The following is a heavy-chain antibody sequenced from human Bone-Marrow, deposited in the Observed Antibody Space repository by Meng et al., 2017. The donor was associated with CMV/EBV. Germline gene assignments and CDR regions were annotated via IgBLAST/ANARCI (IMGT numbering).Heavy chain of an antibody. V-gene: IGHV3-21*01. CDR3: ARETVWESYYFDY. CDR2: ISSTSTYI. Sequence: GGSLRLSCAASAFTFSSYSMNWVRQAPGEGLEWVSSISSTSTYINYADSVEGRFTISRDNSKNTLYLQMNSLRAEDTAVYSCARETVWESYYFDYWGRGTLVTFSS. CDR1: AFTFSSYS. J-gene: IGHJ4*02. D-gene: IGHD3-16*01.